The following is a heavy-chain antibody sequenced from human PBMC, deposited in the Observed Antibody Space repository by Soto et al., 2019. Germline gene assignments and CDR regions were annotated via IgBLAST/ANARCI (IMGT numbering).Heavy chain of an antibody. CDR3: ARGEGDGYNWSYYYYGMDV. V-gene: IGHV4-39*01. CDR2: IYYSGST. J-gene: IGHJ6*02. Sequence: SETLSLTCTFSGGSISSSSYYWGWIRQPPGKGLEWIGSIYYSGSTYYNPSLKSRVTISVDTSKNQFSLKLSSVIAADTAVYYCARGEGDGYNWSYYYYGMDVWGQGTTVTVPS. CDR1: GGSISSSSYY. D-gene: IGHD1-1*01.